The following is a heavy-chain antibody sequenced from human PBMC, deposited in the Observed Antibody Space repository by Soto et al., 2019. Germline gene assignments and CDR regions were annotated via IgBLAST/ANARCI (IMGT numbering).Heavy chain of an antibody. J-gene: IGHJ4*02. CDR2: IDDTTYYT. Sequence: PGGSLRLSCSASGFTFSRFAMHWFRQAPGKGLEYIASIDDTTYYTPYADSVKGRFIISRDNSKNTLYLQMSSLRPEDTAIYYCVKVHGTALIRGVLASWGQGALVTVSS. CDR3: VKVHGTALIRGVLAS. V-gene: IGHV3-64D*06. CDR1: GFTFSRFA. D-gene: IGHD3-10*01.